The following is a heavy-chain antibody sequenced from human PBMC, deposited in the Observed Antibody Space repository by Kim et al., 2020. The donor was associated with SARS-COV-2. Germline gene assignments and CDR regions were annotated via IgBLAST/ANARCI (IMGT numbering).Heavy chain of an antibody. CDR3: GESSGPRRYYFDY. Sequence: YGDSVKGRFTHSRDNSKNTLYLQMNSLRAEDTAVYYCGESSGPRRYYFDYWGQGTLVTVSS. J-gene: IGHJ4*02. D-gene: IGHD3-22*01. V-gene: IGHV3-23*01.